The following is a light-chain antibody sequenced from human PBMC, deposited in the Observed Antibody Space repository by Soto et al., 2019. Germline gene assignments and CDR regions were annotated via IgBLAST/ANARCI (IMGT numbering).Light chain of an antibody. J-gene: IGKJ1*01. CDR1: QSVGSTS. Sequence: EIVLTQSPGTLSLSPGEEATLSCRASQSVGSTSLAWYQQKPGQATRLLIYGGSSRATGIPDRFGGSGSGTDFTLTIIRLEPEDFAVYWCQPYGISPSTFGQGTKVEIK. CDR2: GGS. CDR3: QPYGISPST. V-gene: IGKV3-20*01.